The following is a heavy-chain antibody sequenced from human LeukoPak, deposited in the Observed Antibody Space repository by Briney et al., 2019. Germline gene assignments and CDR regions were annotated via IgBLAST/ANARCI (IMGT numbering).Heavy chain of an antibody. D-gene: IGHD3-22*01. Sequence: GGSLRLSCAASGFTFSSYWMSWVRQAPGKGLEWVSVISGSGGNTYYADSVKGRCTISRDNSKNTFYLQMNSLRAEDTAVYYCAKALQAEYYYDSSGSSYYYFDYWGQGTLVTVSS. J-gene: IGHJ4*02. CDR2: ISGSGGNT. CDR3: AKALQAEYYYDSSGSSYYYFDY. V-gene: IGHV3-23*01. CDR1: GFTFSSYW.